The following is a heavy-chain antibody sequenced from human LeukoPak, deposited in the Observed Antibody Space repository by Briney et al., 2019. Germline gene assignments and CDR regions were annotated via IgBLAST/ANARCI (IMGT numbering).Heavy chain of an antibody. V-gene: IGHV1-8*01. J-gene: IGHJ3*02. Sequence: ASVKVSCKTSGNTFTNYDINWLRQAPGQGLEWMGWMNPNTGNADSAQKFQGRVTMTRNISISTAYMELSSLRLEDTAVYYCARCTGGDCGGAFDIWGQGTMVTVSS. D-gene: IGHD2-21*02. CDR3: ARCTGGDCGGAFDI. CDR2: MNPNTGNA. CDR1: GNTFTNYD.